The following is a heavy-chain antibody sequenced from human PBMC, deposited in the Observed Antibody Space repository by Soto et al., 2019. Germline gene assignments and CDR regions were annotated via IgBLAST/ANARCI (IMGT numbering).Heavy chain of an antibody. CDR1: GYTFTNYD. CDR2: MNPNSGNT. V-gene: IGHV1-8*01. Sequence: QVQLVQSGAEVKKPGASMKVSCKASGYTFTNYDINWVRQATGQGLEWMGWMNPNSGNTGYAQKFQGRVTMTRNTSISTAYMELSSLRSEDTAVYYCARGINYYDSGDDAFDIWGQGTMVTVSS. D-gene: IGHD3-10*01. J-gene: IGHJ3*02. CDR3: ARGINYYDSGDDAFDI.